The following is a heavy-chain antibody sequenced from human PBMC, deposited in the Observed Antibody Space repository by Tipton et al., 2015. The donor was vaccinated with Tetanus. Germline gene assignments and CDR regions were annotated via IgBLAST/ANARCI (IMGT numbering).Heavy chain of an antibody. J-gene: IGHJ4*02. CDR3: ARGRTMSGVVAPFDL. V-gene: IGHV4-34*01. CDR2: VNQSGST. D-gene: IGHD3-3*01. Sequence: LRLSCAVYGASFSDYYWSWIRQTPGKGLEWIGEVNQSGSTKYNPSFNSRAAISVDTSKSQFSLRVRSVTAADTAVYYCARGRTMSGVVAPFDLWGQGTQVTVSS. CDR1: GASFSDYY.